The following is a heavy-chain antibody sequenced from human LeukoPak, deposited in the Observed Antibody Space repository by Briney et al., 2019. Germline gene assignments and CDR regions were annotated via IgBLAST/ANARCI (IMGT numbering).Heavy chain of an antibody. CDR2: MYYSGST. CDR3: ARAHSSSWYMDY. Sequence: SETLSLTCTVSGGSISSYYWSWIRQPPGKGLEWIGYMYYSGSTNYNPSLKSRVTISLDTSNNQFSLKLTSVTAADTAVYYCARAHSSSWYMDYWGQGTLVTVSS. CDR1: GGSISSYY. J-gene: IGHJ4*02. D-gene: IGHD6-13*01. V-gene: IGHV4-59*01.